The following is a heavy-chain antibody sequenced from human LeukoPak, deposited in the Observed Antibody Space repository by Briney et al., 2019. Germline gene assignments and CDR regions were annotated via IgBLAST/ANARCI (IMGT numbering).Heavy chain of an antibody. CDR3: ARRRYSSSWYDTTAYYYGMDV. D-gene: IGHD6-13*01. Sequence: ASVKVSCKASGYTFTSYGISWVRQAPGQGLEWMGWISAYNGNTNYAQKFQGRVTITADESTSTAYMELSSLRSEDTAVYYCARRRYSSSWYDTTAYYYGMDVWGQGTTVTVSS. J-gene: IGHJ6*02. CDR2: ISAYNGNT. V-gene: IGHV1-18*01. CDR1: GYTFTSYG.